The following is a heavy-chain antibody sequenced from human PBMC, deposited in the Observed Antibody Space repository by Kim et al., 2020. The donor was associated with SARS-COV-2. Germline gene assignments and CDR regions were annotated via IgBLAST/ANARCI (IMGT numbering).Heavy chain of an antibody. Sequence: SVKVSCKASGGTFSSYAISWVRQAPGQGLEWMGRIIPILGIANYAQKFQGRVTITADKSTSTAYMELSSLRSEDTAVYYCARGNSSGWYGYYYYYMDVWGKGTTVTVSS. CDR1: GGTFSSYA. J-gene: IGHJ6*03. CDR2: IIPILGIA. D-gene: IGHD6-19*01. V-gene: IGHV1-69*04. CDR3: ARGNSSGWYGYYYYYMDV.